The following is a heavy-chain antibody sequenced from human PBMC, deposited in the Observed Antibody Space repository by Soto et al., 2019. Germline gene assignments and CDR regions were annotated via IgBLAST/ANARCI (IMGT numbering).Heavy chain of an antibody. V-gene: IGHV1-2*04. CDR2: INPNSGGT. J-gene: IGHJ4*02. CDR1: GYTFTDYY. D-gene: IGHD2-15*01. CDR3: AREGLYCSGGSCYSFDY. Sequence: GASVKVSCKASGYTFTDYYMHWVRQAPGQGLEWMGWINPNSGGTNYAQKFQGWVTMTRDTSISTAYMELSRLRSDDTAVYYCAREGLYCSGGSCYSFDYWGQGTLVTVSS.